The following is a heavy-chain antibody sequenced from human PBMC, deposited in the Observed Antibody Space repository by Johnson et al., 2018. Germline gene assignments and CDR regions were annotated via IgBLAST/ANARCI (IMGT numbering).Heavy chain of an antibody. CDR2: LSASGGST. V-gene: IGHV3-23*04. CDR1: GFTFRNFA. CDR3: AKSQDSSKAFDL. D-gene: IGHD4-11*01. J-gene: IGHJ3*01. Sequence: VQLVQSGGGLVQPGGSLRLSCAVSGFTFRNFAMGWVRQAPGRGLDWVSSLSASGGSTYYAQSVKGRFTISRDTPKNSLYLEMNSLTADDTAVCYCAKSQDSSKAFDLWGQGTMVTVSS.